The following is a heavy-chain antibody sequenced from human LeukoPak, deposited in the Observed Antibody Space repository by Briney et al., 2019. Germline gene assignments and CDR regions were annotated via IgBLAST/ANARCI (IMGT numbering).Heavy chain of an antibody. J-gene: IGHJ5*02. CDR3: ARESFSGSGGLNWFAP. D-gene: IGHD3-10*01. CDR2: LNPDTGST. CDR1: GYTFTGYY. Sequence: ASVKVSCKTSGYTFTGYYMHWVRHAPGQGLEWMGGLNPDTGSTNYAQKFQARVIMTRDTSINTAYMELRRLRYDDTAMYFCARESFSGSGGLNWFAPWGQGTLVTVSA. V-gene: IGHV1-2*02.